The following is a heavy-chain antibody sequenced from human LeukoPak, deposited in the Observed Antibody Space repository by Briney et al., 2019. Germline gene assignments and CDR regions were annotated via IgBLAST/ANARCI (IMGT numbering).Heavy chain of an antibody. D-gene: IGHD3-10*01. CDR1: SGSISSSSYY. J-gene: IGHJ6*03. V-gene: IGHV4-39*07. CDR2: INHSGST. Sequence: SETLSLTCTVSSGSISSSSYYWSWIRQPPGKGLEWIGEINHSGSTNYNPSLKSRVTISVDTSKNQFSLKLSSVTAADTAVYYCARLGRYYYGSGSYYNRNYYYMDVWGKGTTVTVSS. CDR3: ARLGRYYYGSGSYYNRNYYYMDV.